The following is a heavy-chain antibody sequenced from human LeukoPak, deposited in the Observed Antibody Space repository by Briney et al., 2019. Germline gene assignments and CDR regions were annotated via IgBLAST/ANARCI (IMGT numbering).Heavy chain of an antibody. CDR3: ASYDYGDPMT. J-gene: IGHJ5*02. Sequence: GGSLRLSCAASGFTFSHFWMSWVRQAPGKGLEWVAYIKKTGSETYYVDSVKGRFTITRDNTRNSLFLQMYSLRAEDTAVYFCASYDYGDPMTWGQGTLVTVSS. D-gene: IGHD4-17*01. CDR2: IKKTGSET. CDR1: GFTFSHFW. V-gene: IGHV3-7*01.